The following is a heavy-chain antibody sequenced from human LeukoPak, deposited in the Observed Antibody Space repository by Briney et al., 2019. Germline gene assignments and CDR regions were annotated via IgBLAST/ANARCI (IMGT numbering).Heavy chain of an antibody. CDR2: ISSSGTTI. CDR3: ARRYCSSTSCLIDY. CDR1: GFTFSSYE. D-gene: IGHD2-2*01. V-gene: IGHV3-48*03. Sequence: QPGWSLRLSCAASGFTFSSYEMNWVRQAPGKGLEWVSYISSSGTTIYYADSVKGRFTISRDNAKNSLYLQMNSLRAEDTAVYYCARRYCSSTSCLIDYWGQGTLVTVSS. J-gene: IGHJ4*02.